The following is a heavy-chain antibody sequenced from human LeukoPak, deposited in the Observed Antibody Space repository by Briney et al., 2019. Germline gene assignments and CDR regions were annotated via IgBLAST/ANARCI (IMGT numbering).Heavy chain of an antibody. CDR3: ARGRYTSGTPVDY. Sequence: SERLSLTCTVSGGSISSGSYYWSWIRQPAGKGLEWIGRIYTSGSTNYNPSLKSRVTISVDTSKNQFSLKLTSVTAADTAVYYCARGRYTSGTPVDYWGQGILVTVSS. V-gene: IGHV4-61*02. J-gene: IGHJ4*02. CDR1: GGSISSGSYY. D-gene: IGHD6-19*01. CDR2: IYTSGST.